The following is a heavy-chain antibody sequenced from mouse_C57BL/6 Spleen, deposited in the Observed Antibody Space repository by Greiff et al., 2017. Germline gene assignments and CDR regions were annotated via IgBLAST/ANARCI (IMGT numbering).Heavy chain of an antibody. CDR3: AREENGSSSFGC. Sequence: VQLQQSGAELARPGASVKLSCKASGYTFTSYGISWVKQRTGQGLEWIGEIYPRSGNTYYNEKFKGKATLTADKSSSTAYMGLRSLTSEDSAVYFCAREENGSSSFGCGGQGTTLTVSS. D-gene: IGHD1-1*01. CDR2: IYPRSGNT. CDR1: GYTFTSYG. J-gene: IGHJ2*01. V-gene: IGHV1-81*01.